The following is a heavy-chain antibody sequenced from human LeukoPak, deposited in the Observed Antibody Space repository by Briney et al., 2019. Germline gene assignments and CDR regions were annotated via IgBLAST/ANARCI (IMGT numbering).Heavy chain of an antibody. J-gene: IGHJ4*02. D-gene: IGHD1-1*01. CDR1: GFTFSSSA. V-gene: IGHV3-73*01. Sequence: GGSLRLSCAASGFTFSSSAMHWVRQASGKGLEWLGRIRSKVDNYATTYVASVSGRFTISRDDSKNTAYLHMNSLKTEDTAVYYCTSMTAPYTTFDYWGQGTLVTVSS. CDR2: IRSKVDNYAT. CDR3: TSMTAPYTTFDY.